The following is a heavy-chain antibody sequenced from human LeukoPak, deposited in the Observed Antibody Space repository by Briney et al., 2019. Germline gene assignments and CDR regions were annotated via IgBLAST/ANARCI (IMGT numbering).Heavy chain of an antibody. CDR1: GYTFTGYY. D-gene: IGHD3-3*01. CDR3: AMGNHFEVVIFDY. CDR2: INPNSGGT. V-gene: IGHV1-2*02. J-gene: IGHJ4*02. Sequence: ASVKVSCKTSGYTFTGYYMHWVRQAPGQGLEWMGWINPNSGGTNYAQKFQGRVTMTRDTSISTAYMELSRLRSDDTAVYYCAMGNHFEVVIFDYWGQGTLVTVSS.